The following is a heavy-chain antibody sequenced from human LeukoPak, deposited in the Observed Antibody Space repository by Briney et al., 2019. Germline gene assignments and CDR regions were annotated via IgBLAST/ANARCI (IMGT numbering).Heavy chain of an antibody. CDR3: ARGIRSYYDSGWYFDL. J-gene: IGHJ2*01. V-gene: IGHV4-39*01. Sequence: SETLSLTCTVSGGSISSSSYYWGWIRQPPGKGLEWFGSIYYSGSTYYNPSLKSRVTISVDTSKNQFSLKLSSVTAADTAVYYCARGIRSYYDSGWYFDLWGRGTLVTVSS. D-gene: IGHD3-22*01. CDR1: GGSISSSSYY. CDR2: IYYSGST.